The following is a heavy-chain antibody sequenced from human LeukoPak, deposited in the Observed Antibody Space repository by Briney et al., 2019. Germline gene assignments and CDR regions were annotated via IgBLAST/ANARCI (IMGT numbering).Heavy chain of an antibody. V-gene: IGHV1-18*01. Sequence: ASVKVSXKASGYTFTSYGISWVRQAPGQGLEWIGWISAYNGNTNYAQKLQGRVTMTTDTSTSTAYMELRSLRSDDTAVYYCARLREDFWSGSDFDYWGQGTLVTVSS. J-gene: IGHJ4*02. CDR3: ARLREDFWSGSDFDY. D-gene: IGHD3-3*01. CDR2: ISAYNGNT. CDR1: GYTFTSYG.